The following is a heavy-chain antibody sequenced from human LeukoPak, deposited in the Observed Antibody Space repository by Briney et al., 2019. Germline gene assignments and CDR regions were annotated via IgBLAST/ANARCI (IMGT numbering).Heavy chain of an antibody. CDR3: ARDSLGYDSSGYYRY. CDR2: ISYSGTT. D-gene: IGHD3-22*01. CDR1: GGSISSTSYY. Sequence: SETLSLTCTVSGGSISSTSYYWGWIRQPPGKGLEWIGSISYSGTTYYNPSLKSRVTISVDTSKNQFSLKLSSVTAADTAVYYCARDSLGYDSSGYYRYWGQGTLVTVSS. J-gene: IGHJ4*02. V-gene: IGHV4-39*07.